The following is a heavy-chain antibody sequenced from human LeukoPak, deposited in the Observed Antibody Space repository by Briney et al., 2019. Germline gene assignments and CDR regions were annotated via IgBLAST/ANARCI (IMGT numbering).Heavy chain of an antibody. CDR2: ISSSSSAT. J-gene: IGHJ4*02. V-gene: IGHV3-48*01. Sequence: GGSLRLSCAASGFTFSSYSMNWVRQAPGKGLEWLSFISSSSSATYYADSVKGRFTISRDNAKISLYLQMNSLRAEDTAVYYCARGPCSGGSCRYYFDYWGQGTLVTVSS. CDR3: ARGPCSGGSCRYYFDY. CDR1: GFTFSSYS. D-gene: IGHD2-15*01.